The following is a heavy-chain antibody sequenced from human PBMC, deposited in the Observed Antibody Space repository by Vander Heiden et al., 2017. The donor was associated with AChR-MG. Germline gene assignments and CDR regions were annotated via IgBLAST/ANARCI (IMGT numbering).Heavy chain of an antibody. CDR3: ARDLKISITMVQGVGDI. CDR1: GYTFTSYY. CDR2: INPSGGST. J-gene: IGHJ3*02. D-gene: IGHD3-10*01. V-gene: IGHV1-46*01. Sequence: QVQLVQSGAEVKKPGASVKVSCKASGYTFTSYYMHWVRQPPGQGLEWMGIINPSGGSTSDAQKFQGRVTMTRDTSTSTVYMELSSLRSEDTAVDYCARDLKISITMVQGVGDIWGQGTMVTVSS.